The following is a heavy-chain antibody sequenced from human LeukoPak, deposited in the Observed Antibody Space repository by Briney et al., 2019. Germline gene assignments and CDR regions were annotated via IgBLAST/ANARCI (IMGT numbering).Heavy chain of an antibody. CDR3: AKDREVVVITSARADLRPGYFDY. CDR1: GFTFSSYA. Sequence: PGGSLRLSCAASGFTFSSYAMSWVRQAPGKGLEWVSAISGSGGSTYYADSVKGRFTISRDNSKNTLYLQMNSLRAEDTAVYYCAKDREVVVITSARADLRPGYFDYWGQGTLSPSPQ. D-gene: IGHD3-22*01. J-gene: IGHJ4*02. CDR2: ISGSGGST. V-gene: IGHV3-23*01.